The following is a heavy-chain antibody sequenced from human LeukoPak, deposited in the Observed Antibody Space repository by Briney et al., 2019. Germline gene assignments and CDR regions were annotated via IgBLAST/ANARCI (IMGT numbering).Heavy chain of an antibody. Sequence: GGSLRLSCAASGFTFSSYWMSWVRQAPGKGLEWVANIKQDGSEKYYVDSVKGRFTISRDNAKNSLYLQMNSLRAEDTAVYYCAKDRSGWSTRYFDYWGQGTLVTVSS. CDR2: IKQDGSEK. V-gene: IGHV3-7*01. D-gene: IGHD6-19*01. CDR3: AKDRSGWSTRYFDY. J-gene: IGHJ4*02. CDR1: GFTFSSYW.